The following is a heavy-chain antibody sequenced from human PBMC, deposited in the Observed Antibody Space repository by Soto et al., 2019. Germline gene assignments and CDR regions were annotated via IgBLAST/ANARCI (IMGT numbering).Heavy chain of an antibody. CDR2: INHSGST. D-gene: IGHD4-17*01. V-gene: IGHV4-34*01. Sequence: PSETLSLTCAVYGRSFSGYYWSWIRQPPGKGLEWIGEINHSGSTNYNPSLKSRVTIPVDTSQNQFSLNLSSVTAADTAVYYCARAYGGNSGVFDYWGQGTLVTVSS. J-gene: IGHJ4*02. CDR3: ARAYGGNSGVFDY. CDR1: GRSFSGYY.